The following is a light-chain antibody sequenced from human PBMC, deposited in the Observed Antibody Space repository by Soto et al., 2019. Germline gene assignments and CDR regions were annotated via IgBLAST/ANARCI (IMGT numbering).Light chain of an antibody. Sequence: QSVLTQPPSVSAAAGQEVTISCSGSSSNIGNNYVSWYQQLPGTAPKLLIYDNNKRPSGIPDRFSGSKSGTSATLGITGLQTGDEADYYCGTWDSSLSAGGVFGTGTKVTVL. CDR3: GTWDSSLSAGGV. V-gene: IGLV1-51*01. CDR2: DNN. J-gene: IGLJ1*01. CDR1: SSNIGNNY.